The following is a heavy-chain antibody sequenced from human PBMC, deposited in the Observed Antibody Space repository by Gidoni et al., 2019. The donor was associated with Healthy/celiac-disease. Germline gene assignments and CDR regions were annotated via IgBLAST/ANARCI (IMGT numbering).Heavy chain of an antibody. J-gene: IGHJ5*02. D-gene: IGHD2-2*01. CDR1: GCTVSSYA. CDR2: ISGSGGST. V-gene: IGHV3-23*01. CDR3: ATLGDIVVVPEPLDP. Sequence: EVQLLEAGGGLVQPGGSLRLACAASGCTVSSYAMSWVRQAQGQGLEWVSAISGSGGSTYYADSVKGRFTISRDNSKNTLYLQMNSLSAEDTAVYYCATLGDIVVVPEPLDPWGQGTLVTVSS.